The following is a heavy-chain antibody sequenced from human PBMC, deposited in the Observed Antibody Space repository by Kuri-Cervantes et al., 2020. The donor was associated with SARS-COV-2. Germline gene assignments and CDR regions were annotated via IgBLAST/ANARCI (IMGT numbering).Heavy chain of an antibody. J-gene: IGHJ4*02. D-gene: IGHD2-2*01. V-gene: IGHV1-18*01. Sequence: ASVKVSCKASGYTFTSYGISWVRQAPGQGLEWMGWISAYNGNTNYAQKLQGRVTMTTDTSTSTAYMELRSLRSDDTAVYYCARHLIALVVVVPAAEPFDYWGQGTLVTVSS. CDR1: GYTFTSYG. CDR2: ISAYNGNT. CDR3: ARHLIALVVVVPAAEPFDY.